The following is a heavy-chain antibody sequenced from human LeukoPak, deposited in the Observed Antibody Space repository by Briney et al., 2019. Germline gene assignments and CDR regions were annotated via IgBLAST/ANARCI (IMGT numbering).Heavy chain of an antibody. CDR2: INQYGSEK. Sequence: GGSLRLSRAVAGLSVRRYCMTWVRPAPGKRLEWVASINQYGSEKYYVDSVKGRFTISRDNAKNSVSLQMNSLRAEDTAVYYCARSLGDDWGQGTLVTVSS. D-gene: IGHD3-16*01. CDR3: ARSLGDD. J-gene: IGHJ4*02. V-gene: IGHV3-7*02. CDR1: GLSVRRYC.